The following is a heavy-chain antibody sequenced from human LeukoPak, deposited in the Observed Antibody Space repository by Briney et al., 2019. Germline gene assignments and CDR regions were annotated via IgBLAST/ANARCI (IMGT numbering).Heavy chain of an antibody. J-gene: IGHJ4*02. V-gene: IGHV4-34*01. Sequence: SETLSLTCAVYGGSFSGYYWSWIRQPPGKGLEWIGEINHSGSTNYNPSLKSRVTISVDTSKNQFSLKLSSVTAADTAVYYCARVQGQRAFGGVIAGWGQGTLVTVSS. CDR1: GGSFSGYY. CDR2: INHSGST. D-gene: IGHD3-16*02. CDR3: ARVQGQRAFGGVIAG.